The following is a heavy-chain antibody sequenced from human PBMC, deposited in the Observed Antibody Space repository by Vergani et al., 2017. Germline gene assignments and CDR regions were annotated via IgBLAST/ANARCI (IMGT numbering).Heavy chain of an antibody. V-gene: IGHV4-34*01. CDR2: IHHSGST. J-gene: IGHJ6*02. CDR1: GGSFSGYY. CDR3: ARDRRIQLGPYYYYGMDV. D-gene: IGHD5-18*01. Sequence: QVQLQQWGAGLLKPSETLSLTCAVYGGSFSGYYWSWIRQPPGKGLEWIGEIHHSGSTNYNPSLKSRVTITVDTSKNQFSLKLSSVTAADTAVYYCARDRRIQLGPYYYYGMDVWGQGTTVTVSS.